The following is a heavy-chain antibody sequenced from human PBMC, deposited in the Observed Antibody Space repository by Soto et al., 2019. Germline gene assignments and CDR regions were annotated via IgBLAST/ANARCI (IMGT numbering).Heavy chain of an antibody. J-gene: IGHJ4*02. CDR2: INPSGGST. CDR1: GYIFTSYY. CDR3: ARRALAVADPFQYYFDY. Sequence: ASVKVSCKASGYIFTSYYMHWVRQAPGQGLEWMGIINPSGGSTSYAQKFQGRVSMTRDTSISTAYLQWSSLKASDTAMYYCARRALAVADPFQYYFDYWGQGTLVTVSS. V-gene: IGHV1-46*01. D-gene: IGHD6-19*01.